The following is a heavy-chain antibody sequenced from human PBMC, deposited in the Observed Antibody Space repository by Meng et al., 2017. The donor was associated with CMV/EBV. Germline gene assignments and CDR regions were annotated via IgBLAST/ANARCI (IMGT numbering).Heavy chain of an antibody. J-gene: IGHJ6*02. V-gene: IGHV1-69*05. CDR3: ERDDIQYGYYGMDV. CDR1: GGTFRSYA. CDR2: IIPIFGTA. Sequence: SVKVSCKASGGTFRSYAISWVRQAPGQGLEWMGGIIPIFGTANYAQKFQGRVTITTDESPSTDYMELSSLRSEDTAVYYCERDDIQYGYYGMDVWGQGTTVTVSS. D-gene: IGHD4-11*01.